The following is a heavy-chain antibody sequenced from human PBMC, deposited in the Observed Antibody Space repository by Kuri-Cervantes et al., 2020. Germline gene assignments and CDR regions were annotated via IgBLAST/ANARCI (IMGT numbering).Heavy chain of an antibody. CDR2: IWYDGSNK. CDR3: AREHSGSIRGAYYYYYYGMDV. Sequence: GESLKISCAASGFTFSSYGMHWVRQAPGKGLEWVAVIWYDGSNKYYADSVKGRFTISRDNSKNTLYLQMNSLRAEDTAVYYCAREHSGSIRGAYYYYYYGMDVWGQGTTVTVSS. D-gene: IGHD1-26*01. V-gene: IGHV3-33*01. CDR1: GFTFSSYG. J-gene: IGHJ6*02.